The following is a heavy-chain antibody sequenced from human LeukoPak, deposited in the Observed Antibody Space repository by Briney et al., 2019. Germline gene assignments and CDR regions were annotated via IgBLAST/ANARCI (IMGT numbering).Heavy chain of an antibody. CDR2: ISGSGGST. J-gene: IGHJ4*02. Sequence: PGGSLRLSCVASGFTFSSYAMSWVRQAPGKGLEWVSAISGSGGSTYYADSVKGRFTISRDNSKNTLYLQMNSLRAEDTAVYYCAKQQSIAVAGTCFDYWGQGTLVTVSS. CDR3: AKQQSIAVAGTCFDY. V-gene: IGHV3-23*01. CDR1: GFTFSSYA. D-gene: IGHD6-19*01.